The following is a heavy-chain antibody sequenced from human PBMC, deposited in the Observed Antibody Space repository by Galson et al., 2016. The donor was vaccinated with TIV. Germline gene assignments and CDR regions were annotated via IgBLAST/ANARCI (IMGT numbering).Heavy chain of an antibody. CDR3: ARGGPGCSSTSCYGALDP. Sequence: SVKVSCKASGGTFSNYAISWVRQAPGQGLEWMGGIIPIFGSANYAQKFQGRVTITADESTTAAYMELSSLRVEDTAVYYCARGGPGCSSTSCYGALDPWGQGTLVTVSS. CDR2: IIPIFGSA. D-gene: IGHD2-2*01. J-gene: IGHJ5*02. V-gene: IGHV1-69*13. CDR1: GGTFSNYA.